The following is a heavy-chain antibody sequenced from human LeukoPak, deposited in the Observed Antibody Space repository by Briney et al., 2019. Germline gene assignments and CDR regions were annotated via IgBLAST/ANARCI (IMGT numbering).Heavy chain of an antibody. J-gene: IGHJ4*02. D-gene: IGHD2-21*02. Sequence: GGPLRLSCAASGFTFSSYSMNWVRQAPGKGLEWVSSISSSSSYIYYADSVKGRFTISRDNAKNSLYLQMNSLRAEDTAVYYCAREPWGDYYFDYWGQGTLVTVSS. CDR2: ISSSSSYI. V-gene: IGHV3-21*01. CDR1: GFTFSSYS. CDR3: AREPWGDYYFDY.